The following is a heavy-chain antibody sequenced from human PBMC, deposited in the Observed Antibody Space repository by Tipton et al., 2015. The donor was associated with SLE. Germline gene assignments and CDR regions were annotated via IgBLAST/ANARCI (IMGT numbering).Heavy chain of an antibody. CDR1: GGSISSKTYY. J-gene: IGHJ4*02. CDR3: ARGGDPDYFDY. Sequence: TLSLTCTVSGGSISSKTYYWGWIRQPPGKGLEWVGSIYYSGSTYYNPSLESRVTISLDTSKNQFSLKLNSVTAADTAVYYCARGGDPDYFDYWGQGTLVTVSS. CDR2: IYYSGST. V-gene: IGHV4-39*07. D-gene: IGHD2-21*01.